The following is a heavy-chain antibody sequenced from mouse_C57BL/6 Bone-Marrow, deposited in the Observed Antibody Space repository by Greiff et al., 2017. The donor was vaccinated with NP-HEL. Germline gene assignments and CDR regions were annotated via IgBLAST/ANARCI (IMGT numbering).Heavy chain of an antibody. D-gene: IGHD1-1*02. J-gene: IGHJ2*01. CDR3: ASGGYFDY. Sequence: QVQLQQPGAELVKPGASVKMSCKASGYTFTSYWITWVKQRPGQGLEWIGDIYPGSGSTNYNEKFKSKATLTLDTSSSTAYMQLSSLTSEDSAVYYCASGGYFDYWGQGTTLTVSS. CDR1: GYTFTSYW. V-gene: IGHV1-55*01. CDR2: IYPGSGST.